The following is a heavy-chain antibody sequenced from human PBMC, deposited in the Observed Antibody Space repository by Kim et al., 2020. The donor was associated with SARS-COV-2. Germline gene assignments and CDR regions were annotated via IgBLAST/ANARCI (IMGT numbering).Heavy chain of an antibody. CDR1: GYTFTSYG. CDR3: ARARLEYYWYFDL. D-gene: IGHD1-1*01. V-gene: IGHV1-18*01. CDR2: ISTYNDNT. Sequence: ASVKVSCKASGYTFTSYGINWVRPAPGQGLEWMGWISTYNDNTNYAQKLQGRVTMTTDTSTSTAYMELRSLRSDDTAIYYCARARLEYYWYFDLWGRGTLVTVS. J-gene: IGHJ2*01.